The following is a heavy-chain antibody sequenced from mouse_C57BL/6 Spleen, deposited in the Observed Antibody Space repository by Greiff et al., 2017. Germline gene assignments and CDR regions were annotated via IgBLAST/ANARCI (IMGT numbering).Heavy chain of an antibody. CDR1: GYTFTDYE. CDR2: IDPETGGT. J-gene: IGHJ4*01. D-gene: IGHD4-1*01. CDR3: TREGLTGYAMDD. V-gene: IGHV1-15*01. Sequence: QVQLQQSGAELVRPGASVTLSCKASGYTFTDYEMHWVKQTPVHGLEWIGAIDPETGGTAYNQKFKGKAILTADKSSSTAYMELRSLTSEDSAVYYCTREGLTGYAMDDWGQGTSVTVSS.